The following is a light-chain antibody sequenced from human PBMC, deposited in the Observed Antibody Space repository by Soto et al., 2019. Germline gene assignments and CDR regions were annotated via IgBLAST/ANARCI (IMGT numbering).Light chain of an antibody. CDR1: TSDVGSYNY. V-gene: IGLV2-11*01. CDR2: DVS. J-gene: IGLJ2*01. Sequence: QSVLTQPRSVSGSPGESVTISCSGTTSDVGSYNYVSWYQQYPGKAPKVMIYDVSERPSEDPVRFSSSKSGNTASLTISGLQAEDEQKYFCGSYSRSDSLLFGGGTKLTAL. CDR3: GSYSRSDSLL.